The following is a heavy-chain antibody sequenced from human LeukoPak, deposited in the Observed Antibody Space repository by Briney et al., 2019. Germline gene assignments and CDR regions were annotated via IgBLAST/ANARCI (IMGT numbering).Heavy chain of an antibody. CDR1: GYTFTSYD. V-gene: IGHV1-8*01. Sequence: ASVKVSCKASGYTFTSYDINWVRQATGQGLEWMGWMNPNSGNTGYAQKFQGRVTMTRNTSISTAYMELSSVTAADTAVYYCARDHWDSGSSWPTYYYYYYMDVWGKGTTVTVSS. CDR2: MNPNSGNT. D-gene: IGHD6-13*01. J-gene: IGHJ6*03. CDR3: ARDHWDSGSSWPTYYYYYYMDV.